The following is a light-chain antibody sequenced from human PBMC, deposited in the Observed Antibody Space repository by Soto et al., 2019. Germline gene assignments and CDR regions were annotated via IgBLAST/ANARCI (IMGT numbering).Light chain of an antibody. CDR2: DVT. J-gene: IGLJ1*01. V-gene: IGLV2-11*01. Sequence: HSALTQPRSVSGYPGQSVTISCTGTSSDVGAYNYVSWYQQHPGKAPKLMIYDVTKRPSGVPDRFSASKSGNTASLTISGLHAEDEADYYCYSYAGSYSFVFGTGTKLTVL. CDR3: YSYAGSYSFV. CDR1: SSDVGAYNY.